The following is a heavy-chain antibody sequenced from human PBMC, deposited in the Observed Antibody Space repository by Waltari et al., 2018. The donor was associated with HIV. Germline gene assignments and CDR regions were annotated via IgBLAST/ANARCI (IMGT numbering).Heavy chain of an antibody. CDR3: ARGVTMIVVAPPDY. D-gene: IGHD3-22*01. CDR1: GYTFTSYA. J-gene: IGHJ4*02. Sequence: QVQLVQSGAEVKKPGASVKVSCKASGYTFTSYAMHWVRQAPGQRLEWMGWINAGNGNTKYSQKFQGRVTITRDTSASTAYMELSSLRSEDTAVYYCARGVTMIVVAPPDYWGQGTLVTVSS. V-gene: IGHV1-3*01. CDR2: INAGNGNT.